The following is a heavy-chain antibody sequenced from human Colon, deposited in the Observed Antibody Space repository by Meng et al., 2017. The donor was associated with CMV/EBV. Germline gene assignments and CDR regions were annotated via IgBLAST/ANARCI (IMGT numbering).Heavy chain of an antibody. V-gene: IGHV3-13*01. Sequence: GGSLRLSCAASGFTFSAYDMHWVRQATGKGLEWVSAIGTAYNTYYPASVKGRFTISRENAKNSLYLQMNSLRAGDTAVYYCARAGAIWFGGGLDVWGQGTTVTVSS. CDR1: GFTFSAYD. D-gene: IGHD3-10*01. J-gene: IGHJ6*02. CDR2: IGTAYNT. CDR3: ARAGAIWFGGGLDV.